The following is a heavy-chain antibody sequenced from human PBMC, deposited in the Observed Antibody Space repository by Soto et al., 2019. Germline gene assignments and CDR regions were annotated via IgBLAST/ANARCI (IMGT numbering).Heavy chain of an antibody. J-gene: IGHJ4*02. V-gene: IGHV1-18*01. CDR3: ARERRYCSGGSCYLGLYFDY. Sequence: QVQLVQSGAEVKKPGASVKVSCKASGYTFTSYGISWVRQAPGQGLEWMGWISAYNGNTNYAQKLQGRVTMTTDTSTSTAYMELRSLRYDDTAVYYCARERRYCSGGSCYLGLYFDYWGQGTLVTVSS. D-gene: IGHD2-15*01. CDR1: GYTFTSYG. CDR2: ISAYNGNT.